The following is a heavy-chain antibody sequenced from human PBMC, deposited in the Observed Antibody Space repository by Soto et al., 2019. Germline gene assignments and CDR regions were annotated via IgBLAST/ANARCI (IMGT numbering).Heavy chain of an antibody. J-gene: IGHJ4*02. CDR1: GFTFSSYA. V-gene: IGHV3-30-3*01. D-gene: IGHD3-10*01. Sequence: LRLSCVASGFTFSSYAMHWVRQAPGKGLEWVAVISYDGSNKYYADSVKGRFTISRDNSKNTLYLQMNSLRAEDTAVYYCARAWFGELLPFDYWGQGTLVTVSS. CDR2: ISYDGSNK. CDR3: ARAWFGELLPFDY.